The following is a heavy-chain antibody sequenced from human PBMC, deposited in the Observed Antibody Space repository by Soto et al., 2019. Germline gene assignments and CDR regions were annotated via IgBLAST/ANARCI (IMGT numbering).Heavy chain of an antibody. V-gene: IGHV4-34*01. CDR3: ARERSTIFGVVIIYDAFDI. J-gene: IGHJ3*02. Sequence: QVQLQQWGAGLLKPSETLSLTCAVYGGSFSGYYWSWIRQPPGKGLEWIGEINHSGSTNYNPSLKSRVTISVDTSKHQFSLKLSSVTAADTAVYYCARERSTIFGVVIIYDAFDIWGQGTMVTVSS. CDR2: INHSGST. D-gene: IGHD3-3*01. CDR1: GGSFSGYY.